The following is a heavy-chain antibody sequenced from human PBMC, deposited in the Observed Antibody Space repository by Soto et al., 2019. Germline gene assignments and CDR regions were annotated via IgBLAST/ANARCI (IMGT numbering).Heavy chain of an antibody. D-gene: IGHD3-16*01. Sequence: QVQLVQSGAEVKKPGASVKVSCKASGYTFSTYGISCVRQAPGQGLEWMGWINGYNGNTNYAPKLQGRITMTTDTSTTTAYMELRSLRSDDTAVYYCARMGDVPYYYYGMDVWGQGTTVTVSS. J-gene: IGHJ6*02. CDR2: INGYNGNT. CDR3: ARMGDVPYYYYGMDV. V-gene: IGHV1-18*01. CDR1: GYTFSTYG.